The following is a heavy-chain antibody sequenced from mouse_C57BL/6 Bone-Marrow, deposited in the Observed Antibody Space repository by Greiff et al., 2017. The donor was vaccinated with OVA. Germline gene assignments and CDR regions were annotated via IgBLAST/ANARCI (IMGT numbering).Heavy chain of an antibody. CDR2: IDPSDSYT. J-gene: IGHJ2*01. CDR3: AVLLDY. V-gene: IGHV1-69*01. CDR1: GYTFTSYW. Sequence: QVQLQQPGAELVMPGASVKLSCKASGYTFTSYWMHWVKQRPGKGLEWIGEIDPSDSYTNYNQKFKGKSTLTVDKSSSTAYMQLSSLTSEDSAVYYCAVLLDYWGQGTTLTVSS.